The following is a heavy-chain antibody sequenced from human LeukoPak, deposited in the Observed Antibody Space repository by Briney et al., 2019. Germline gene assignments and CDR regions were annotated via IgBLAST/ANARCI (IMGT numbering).Heavy chain of an antibody. CDR1: GGTFSSYA. V-gene: IGHV1-69*04. CDR3: ARKYCSGGSCYDRYYYYYGMDV. CDR2: IIPILGIA. J-gene: IGHJ6*02. D-gene: IGHD2-15*01. Sequence: SVKVSCKASGGTFSSYAISWVRQAPGQGLEWMGRIIPILGIANYAQKFQGRVTITADKSTSTAYMELSSLRSEDTAVYYCARKYCSGGSCYDRYYYYYGMDVWGQGTTVTVSS.